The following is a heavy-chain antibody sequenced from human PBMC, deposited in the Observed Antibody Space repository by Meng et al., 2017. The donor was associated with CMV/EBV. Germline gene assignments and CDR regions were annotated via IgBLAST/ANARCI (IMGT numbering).Heavy chain of an antibody. CDR1: GYTFTGYY. Sequence: GGSLRLSCKASGYTFTGYYMHWVRQAPGQGLEWMGWINPNSGGTNYAQKFQGRVTMTRDTSISTAYMELSRLRSDDTAVYYCASRYSSSSGRFYWGQGTLVTVSS. V-gene: IGHV1-2*02. J-gene: IGHJ4*02. D-gene: IGHD6-6*01. CDR3: ASRYSSSSGRFY. CDR2: INPNSGGT.